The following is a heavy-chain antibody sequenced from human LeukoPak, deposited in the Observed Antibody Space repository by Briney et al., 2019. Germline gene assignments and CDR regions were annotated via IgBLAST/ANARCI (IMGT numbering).Heavy chain of an antibody. J-gene: IGHJ5*02. D-gene: IGHD3-22*01. V-gene: IGHV4-61*02. Sequence: SQTLSLTCTVSGCSISSGSYYWSWIRQPAGKGLEWIGRIYTSGSTNYNPSLKSRVTISVDTSKNQFFLKLSSVTAADTAVYYCASDYYDSSGFNWFDPWGQGTLVTVSS. CDR3: ASDYYDSSGFNWFDP. CDR2: IYTSGST. CDR1: GCSISSGSYY.